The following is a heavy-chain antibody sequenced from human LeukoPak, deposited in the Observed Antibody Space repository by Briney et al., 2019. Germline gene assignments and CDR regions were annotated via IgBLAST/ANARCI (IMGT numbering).Heavy chain of an antibody. D-gene: IGHD4-17*01. CDR2: INSDGSST. J-gene: IGHJ4*02. Sequence: GGSLRLSCTASGFIFGAHWMHWVRQAPGEGLVWVSRINSDGSSTTYADSVKGRFTVSGDNAKNTLYLQMDGLRDEDTAVYYCAKDEGFTYGSNLNHWGQGTLVTVSS. V-gene: IGHV3-74*03. CDR1: GFIFGAHW. CDR3: AKDEGFTYGSNLNH.